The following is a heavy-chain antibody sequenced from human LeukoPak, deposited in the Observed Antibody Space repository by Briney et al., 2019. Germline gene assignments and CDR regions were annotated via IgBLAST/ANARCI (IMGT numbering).Heavy chain of an antibody. CDR1: GFTFSSYA. Sequence: GGSLRLSCAASGFTFSSYAMSWVRQAPGKGLEWVANIKQDGSEKYYVDSVKGRFTISRDNAKNTLYLQMNRLRAEDTAVYYCAREGDLMGATMDSWGQGTLVIVSS. D-gene: IGHD3-16*01. CDR3: AREGDLMGATMDS. CDR2: IKQDGSEK. J-gene: IGHJ5*01. V-gene: IGHV3-7*01.